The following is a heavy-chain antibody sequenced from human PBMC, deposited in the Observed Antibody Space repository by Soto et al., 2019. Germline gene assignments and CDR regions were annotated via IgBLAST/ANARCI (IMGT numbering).Heavy chain of an antibody. CDR2: IYYSGST. J-gene: IGHJ5*02. CDR3: ARPHGGSSGWDNWFDP. D-gene: IGHD6-25*01. CDR1: GDSISSYY. V-gene: IGHV4-59*01. Sequence: SETLSLTCTISGDSISSYYWSWIRQPPGKGLEWIAYIYYSGSTNYNPSLRSRVTISVDTSKNQFSLKLSSVTAADTVVYYCARPHGGSSGWDNWFDPWGQGTLVTVSS.